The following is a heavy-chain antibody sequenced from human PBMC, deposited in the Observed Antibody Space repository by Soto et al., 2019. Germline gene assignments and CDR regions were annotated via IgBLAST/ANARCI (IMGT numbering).Heavy chain of an antibody. CDR3: AKDIVAVGCYETFDF. J-gene: IGHJ4*02. V-gene: IGHV3-23*01. CDR1: GLTFSNFA. Sequence: GESLRPSCAASGLTFSNFAMRWVRQAPGKGLEWVSDISGSGGRTYYAESVKGRFTISRDNSKNTRLLQRNSLRVEDTAVYYCAKDIVAVGCYETFDFWGQGTMVTVSS. D-gene: IGHD5-12*01. CDR2: ISGSGGRT.